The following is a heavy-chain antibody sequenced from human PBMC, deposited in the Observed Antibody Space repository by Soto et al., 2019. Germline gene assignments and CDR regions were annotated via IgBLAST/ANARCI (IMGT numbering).Heavy chain of an antibody. CDR2: IIPIFGTA. Sequence: QVQLVQSGAEVKKPGSSVKVSCKASGGTFSSYAFSWVRQAPGQGLEWMGGIIPIFGTANYAQKFQGRVTITADESASTAYIELSILRYEDTAVYYCAKRSDDSSGLVDYWGQGTLVTVSS. D-gene: IGHD3-22*01. V-gene: IGHV1-69*01. J-gene: IGHJ4*02. CDR3: AKRSDDSSGLVDY. CDR1: GGTFSSYA.